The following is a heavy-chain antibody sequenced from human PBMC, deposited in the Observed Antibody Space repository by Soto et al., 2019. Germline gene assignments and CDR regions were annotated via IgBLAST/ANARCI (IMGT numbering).Heavy chain of an antibody. V-gene: IGHV4-34*08. CDR2: INHSGST. CDR1: GGTFSGYY. CDR3: AKSGYISIKHWFYNYYGMAF. J-gene: IGHJ6*02. D-gene: IGHD6-13*01. Sequence: SETLSLTCAVYGGTFSGYYWSGIRQPPGKGLEWIGEINHSGSTNYNPSLRSRVTISVDTSKNQFSLKLSSVTAADTAVYYCAKSGYISIKHWFYNYYGMAFSGQGTTVTVS.